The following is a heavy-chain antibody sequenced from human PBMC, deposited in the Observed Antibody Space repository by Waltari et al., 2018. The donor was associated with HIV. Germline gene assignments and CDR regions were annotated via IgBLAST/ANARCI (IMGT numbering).Heavy chain of an antibody. CDR1: GFTSDDSA. D-gene: IGHD3-10*01. Sequence: EVPLVESGGGLVQPGRSLRLSCAASGFTSDDSAMHLVRQAPGQGLEWVSGISWNSGSIGYADSVKGRFTISRDNAKNSLYLQMNSLRAEDTALYYCAKDIGYYGSGSQWGYFDYWGQGTLVTVSS. J-gene: IGHJ4*02. V-gene: IGHV3-9*02. CDR3: AKDIGYYGSGSQWGYFDY. CDR2: ISWNSGSI.